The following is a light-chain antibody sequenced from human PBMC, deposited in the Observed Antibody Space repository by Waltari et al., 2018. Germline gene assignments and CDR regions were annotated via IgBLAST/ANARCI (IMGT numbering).Light chain of an antibody. CDR1: QSVGTY. CDR3: QQRRNWPLT. J-gene: IGKJ4*01. V-gene: IGKV3-11*01. CDR2: DAS. Sequence: EIVLTKSQAILSFSPGERATLSCRASQSVGTYLAWYQQRPGQSPRPLIYDASYRATGIPARFSGSGSETDFTLTISSLQPEDLAVYYCQQRRNWPLTFGGGTRVQI.